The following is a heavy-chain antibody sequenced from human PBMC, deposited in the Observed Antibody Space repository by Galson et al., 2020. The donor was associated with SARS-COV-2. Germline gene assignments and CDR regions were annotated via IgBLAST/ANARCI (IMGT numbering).Heavy chain of an antibody. Sequence: SETLSLTCTVSGYSFSTTNYWGWVRQPPGRGLEWIGSVYPSGPTYYNPSLKSRVTISVYTSKNQFSLRLDSVTAADTALYYCARQGVNMIVLVTVPGWYFDLWGRGTLVTVSS. J-gene: IGHJ2*01. CDR1: GYSFSTTNY. D-gene: IGHD3-22*01. V-gene: IGHV4-38-2*02. CDR3: ARQGVNMIVLVTVPGWYFDL. CDR2: VYPSGPT.